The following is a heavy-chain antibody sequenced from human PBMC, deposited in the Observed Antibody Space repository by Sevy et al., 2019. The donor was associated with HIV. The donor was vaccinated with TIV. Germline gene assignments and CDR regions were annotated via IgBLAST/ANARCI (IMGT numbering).Heavy chain of an antibody. Sequence: GGSLRLSCAASGFTFSSYSMNWVRQAPGKGLEWVSSISSSSSYIYYADSVKGRFTISRDNAKNSLYLQMNSLRAEDTAVYYCARDSYYYGSGSYSDDAFDIWGQGTMLTVSS. J-gene: IGHJ3*02. CDR1: GFTFSSYS. CDR3: ARDSYYYGSGSYSDDAFDI. V-gene: IGHV3-21*01. D-gene: IGHD3-10*01. CDR2: ISSSSSYI.